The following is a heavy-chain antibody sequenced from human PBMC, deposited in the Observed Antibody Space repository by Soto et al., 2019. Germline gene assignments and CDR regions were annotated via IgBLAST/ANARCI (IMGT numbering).Heavy chain of an antibody. D-gene: IGHD6-13*01. Sequence: PSATLSLTCTLSGGSISSGDYYWSWIRQHPGKGLEWIGYIYHSGSTYYNPSLKSRVTISLDTSKNQLYLLMNNLTAEDTAVYYCAKEAAQQLGVYYFDYWGQGALVTVSS. V-gene: IGHV4-31*03. CDR2: IYHSGST. CDR1: GGSISSGDYY. CDR3: AKEAAQQLGVYYFDY. J-gene: IGHJ4*02.